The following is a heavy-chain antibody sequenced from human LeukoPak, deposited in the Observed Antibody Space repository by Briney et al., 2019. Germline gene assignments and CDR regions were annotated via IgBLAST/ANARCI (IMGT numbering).Heavy chain of an antibody. CDR2: VKPNSGST. V-gene: IGHV1-8*02. J-gene: IGHJ6*03. Sequence: ASVKVSCKASGYTFTSYDMHWGRQATGQGLEWMWWVKPNSGSTGYAQKFQGRVTMTRNNSISTAYMELRSLRSEDTAVYSCARDYGSGSYYNHYYYSMDVWGKGTTVTISS. CDR1: GYTFTSYD. D-gene: IGHD3-10*01. CDR3: ARDYGSGSYYNHYYYSMDV.